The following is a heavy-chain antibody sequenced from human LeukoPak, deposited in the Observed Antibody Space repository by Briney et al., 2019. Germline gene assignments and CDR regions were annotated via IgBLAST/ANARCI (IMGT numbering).Heavy chain of an antibody. D-gene: IGHD3-3*01. J-gene: IGHJ1*01. CDR1: GFTFSSYA. V-gene: IGHV3-23*01. CDR2: ISGSGCGT. Sequence: GGSLRLSCAASGFTFSSYAMSWVRQAPGKGLEWVSAISGSGCGTYYADSVKGRFTISRDNSKNTLYLQMNSLRAEDTAVYYCAKDVSDFWSGQGYFQHWGQGTLVTVSS. CDR3: AKDVSDFWSGQGYFQH.